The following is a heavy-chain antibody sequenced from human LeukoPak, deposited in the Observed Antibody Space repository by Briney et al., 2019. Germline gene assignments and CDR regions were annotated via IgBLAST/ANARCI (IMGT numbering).Heavy chain of an antibody. CDR3: AKCMAEPGTCYFDN. CDR1: GFTFTSYS. J-gene: IGHJ4*03. V-gene: IGHV3-23*01. D-gene: IGHD6-13*01. CDR2: IGGSGGKT. Sequence: GRCLRLACAASGFTFTSYSITWVRQAPGNWLEWFSGIGGSGGKTYYATSVKGRLTISRDNSKSTLYLQMNNLGAEDTALYYCAKCMAEPGTCYFDNWGRGTLVTVSS.